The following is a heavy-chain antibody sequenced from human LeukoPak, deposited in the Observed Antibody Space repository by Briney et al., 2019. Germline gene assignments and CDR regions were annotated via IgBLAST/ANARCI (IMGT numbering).Heavy chain of an antibody. CDR2: IYSGGST. J-gene: IGHJ4*02. CDR3: ARGPDYNLEFDY. CDR1: GFTVSSNY. V-gene: IGHV3-53*01. D-gene: IGHD4-11*01. Sequence: GGSLRLSCAASGFTVSSNYMSWVRQAPGKGLEWVSVIYSGGSTYYADSVKGRFTISRDNSKNTLYLQMNSLRAEDTAVYYCARGPDYNLEFDYWGQGTLVTVSS.